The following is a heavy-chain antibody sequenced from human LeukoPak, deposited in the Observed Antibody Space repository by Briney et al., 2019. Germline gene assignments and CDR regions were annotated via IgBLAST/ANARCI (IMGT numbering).Heavy chain of an antibody. CDR3: ARVLTYYYCSGSPSYYYYDDGMDV. D-gene: IGHD3-10*01. V-gene: IGHV3-11*05. CDR1: GFTFSDYY. J-gene: IGHJ6*02. Sequence: PAESLRLSCAVSGFTFSDYYMSWIRQAPGKGLEWVAYISSSSSYTNYADSVKGRLTISRDNAKNSLYLQMKSLRAEDTAVYYCARVLTYYYCSGSPSYYYYDDGMDVWGQGTTVTVSS. CDR2: ISSSSSYT.